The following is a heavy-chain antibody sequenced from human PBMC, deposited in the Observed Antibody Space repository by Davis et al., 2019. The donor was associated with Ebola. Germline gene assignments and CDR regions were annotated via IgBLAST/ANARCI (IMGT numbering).Heavy chain of an antibody. CDR3: ARDYYDSSGHLWYFDL. Sequence: SETLSLTCTVSGDSVSSGSGSYYWNWIRQTPGKGLEWIGYISFSGSTNNNPSLKSRVTISLDTSKNQVSLKLSSVTAADTAIYYCARDYYDSSGHLWYFDLWGRGTLVTVSS. D-gene: IGHD3-22*01. CDR1: GDSVSSGSGSYY. V-gene: IGHV4-61*01. J-gene: IGHJ2*01. CDR2: ISFSGST.